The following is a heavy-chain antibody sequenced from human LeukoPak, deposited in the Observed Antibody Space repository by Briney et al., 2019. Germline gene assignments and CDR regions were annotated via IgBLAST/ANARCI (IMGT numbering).Heavy chain of an antibody. Sequence: GGSLRLSCAASGFIFSKYWMSWVRQAPGKGLEWVANIKQDGSEKYYVDSVTGRFTISRDNAKNSLYLQMNSLRADDTAMYFCARGMGDYGDYSDYWGQGTLVTVSS. J-gene: IGHJ4*02. V-gene: IGHV3-7*01. D-gene: IGHD4-17*01. CDR2: IKQDGSEK. CDR3: ARGMGDYGDYSDY. CDR1: GFIFSKYW.